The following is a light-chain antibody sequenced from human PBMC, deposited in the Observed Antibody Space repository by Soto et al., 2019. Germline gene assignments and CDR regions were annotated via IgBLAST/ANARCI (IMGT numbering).Light chain of an antibody. CDR2: EVS. CDR1: SSDVGNHNF. Sequence: QSALTQPASVSGSPGQSITMSCTGTSSDVGNHNFVSWYQQHPGKAPKVIIYEVSRRPSGISNRFSGSKSGNTASLTISGLQAEDEADYFCSSCSATATVVFGGGTKVTVL. V-gene: IGLV2-23*02. CDR3: SSCSATATVV. J-gene: IGLJ3*02.